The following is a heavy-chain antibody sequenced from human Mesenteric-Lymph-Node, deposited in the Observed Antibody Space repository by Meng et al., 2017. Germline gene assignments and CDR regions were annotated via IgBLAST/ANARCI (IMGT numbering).Heavy chain of an antibody. D-gene: IGHD4-17*01. CDR1: GFTFSSSW. Sequence: GSLRLSCAASGFTFSSSWMTWVRQPPGKGLEWIGSIDYSGSTYYSPSLKSRVTISLDTSKNQFSLKLSSLTAEDTAVYYCARDPLIYDYGDYRGFPLDYWGQGTLVTVSS. J-gene: IGHJ4*02. CDR3: ARDPLIYDYGDYRGFPLDY. CDR2: IDYSGST. V-gene: IGHV4-39*07.